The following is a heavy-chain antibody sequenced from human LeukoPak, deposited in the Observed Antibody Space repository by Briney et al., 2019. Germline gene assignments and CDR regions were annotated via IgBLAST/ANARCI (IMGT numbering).Heavy chain of an antibody. CDR3: ARHRCSGGSCYPMNWFDP. CDR2: INHSGST. CDR1: GGSFSGYY. Sequence: PSETLSLTCAVYGGSFSGYYWSWIRQPPGKGLEWIGEINHSGSTNYNPSLKRRVTISVDTSKNKFSLKLSSVTAADTAVYYCARHRCSGGSCYPMNWFDPWGQGTLVTVSS. V-gene: IGHV4-34*01. J-gene: IGHJ5*02. D-gene: IGHD2-15*01.